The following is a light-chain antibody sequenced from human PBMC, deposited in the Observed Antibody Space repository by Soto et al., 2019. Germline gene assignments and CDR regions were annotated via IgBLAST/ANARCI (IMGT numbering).Light chain of an antibody. CDR1: HDIRKY. CDR3: QQYENFPIT. Sequence: DIQMTQSPSSLSASVGDRVTITCQASHDIRKYLNWYQQKPGKASRLLIYDASNMEKGVPSRFTGSGSGTDFILTISSLQPEDIATYYCQQYENFPITFGQGTRLEIK. CDR2: DAS. J-gene: IGKJ5*01. V-gene: IGKV1-33*01.